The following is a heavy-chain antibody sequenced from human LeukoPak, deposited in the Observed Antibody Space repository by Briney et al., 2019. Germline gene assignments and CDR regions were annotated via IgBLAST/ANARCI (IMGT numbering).Heavy chain of an antibody. V-gene: IGHV4-31*03. CDR3: ARVGGQTTVRGGPSPYYYYYGMDV. CDR2: IYYTGST. CDR1: GGSISSYGYY. D-gene: IGHD3-10*01. Sequence: PSQTLSLTCTFSGGSISSYGYYWSWIRQHPGKGLECLGYIYYTGSTYHTPPLRSRVTISVDTSKTQFSLKLSSVTAADTAVYYCARVGGQTTVRGGPSPYYYYYGMDVWGQGTTVTVSS. J-gene: IGHJ6*02.